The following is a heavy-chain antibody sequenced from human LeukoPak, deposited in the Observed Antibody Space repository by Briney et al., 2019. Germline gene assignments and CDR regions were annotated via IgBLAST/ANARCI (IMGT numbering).Heavy chain of an antibody. CDR1: GYTFTSYY. V-gene: IGHV1-46*01. J-gene: IGHJ6*02. D-gene: IGHD1-26*01. Sequence: ASVKVSCKASGYTFTSYYMHWVRQAPGQGLEWMGIINPSGGSTSYAQKFQGGVTMTRDTSTSTVYMELSSLRSEDTAVYNCARERGFSGSYAYYYYGMDVWGQGTTVTVSS. CDR3: ARERGFSGSYAYYYYGMDV. CDR2: INPSGGST.